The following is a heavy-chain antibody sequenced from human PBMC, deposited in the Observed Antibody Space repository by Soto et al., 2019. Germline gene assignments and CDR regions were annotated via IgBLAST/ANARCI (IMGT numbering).Heavy chain of an antibody. D-gene: IGHD4-17*01. V-gene: IGHV3-48*02. J-gene: IGHJ4*02. CDR1: GFTFSDYS. Sequence: PGGSLRLSCAASGFTFSDYSMNWVRQAPGKGLEWVAHISASTNTIYYADSVKGRFTISRDNAADSLYLQMGSLTDEDTAVYYSARHYKVGQVTKDFFEYWGLRTLVTVT. CDR2: ISASTNTI. CDR3: ARHYKVGQVTKDFFEY.